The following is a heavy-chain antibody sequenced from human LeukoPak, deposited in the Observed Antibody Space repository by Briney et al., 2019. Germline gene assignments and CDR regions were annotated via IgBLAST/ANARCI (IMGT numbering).Heavy chain of an antibody. D-gene: IGHD5-12*01. CDR1: GGSISSGSYY. Sequence: SQTLSLTCTVSGGSISSGSYYWSWIRQPAGKGLEWIGRIYTSGSTNYNPSLKSRVTISVDTSKNQFSLKLSSVTAADTAVYYCARDVYGYSGYDREYYYYMDVWGKGTTVTVSS. CDR2: IYTSGST. CDR3: ARDVYGYSGYDREYYYYMDV. J-gene: IGHJ6*03. V-gene: IGHV4-61*02.